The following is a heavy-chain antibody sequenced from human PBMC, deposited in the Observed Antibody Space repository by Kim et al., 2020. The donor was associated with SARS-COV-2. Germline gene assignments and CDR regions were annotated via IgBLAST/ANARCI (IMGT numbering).Heavy chain of an antibody. CDR2: INTKSGTP. J-gene: IGHJ4*02. V-gene: IGHV7-4-1*02. Sequence: ASVKVSCKASGYTLSAYTIIWVRQAPGQGLEWMGWINTKSGTPIYAQGFTGWFVFSLDTSVSTTYLQISGLQPEDTAVYYCTREGVVSTGACDYWGQGTL. CDR3: TREGVVSTGACDY. D-gene: IGHD3-3*01. CDR1: GYTLSAYT.